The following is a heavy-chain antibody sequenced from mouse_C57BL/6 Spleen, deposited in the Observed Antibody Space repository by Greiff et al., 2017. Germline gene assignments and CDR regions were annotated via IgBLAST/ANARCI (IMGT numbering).Heavy chain of an antibody. J-gene: IGHJ2*01. Sequence: QVQLQQSGAELVRPGASVTLSCKASGYTFTDYEMHWVKQTPVHGLEWIGAIDPETGGTAYNQKFKGKAILTADKSSSTAYMELRSLTSEDSSVYYCTRQAYDGYSLFDYWGQGTTLTVSS. CDR2: IDPETGGT. CDR3: TRQAYDGYSLFDY. V-gene: IGHV1-15*01. CDR1: GYTFTDYE. D-gene: IGHD2-3*01.